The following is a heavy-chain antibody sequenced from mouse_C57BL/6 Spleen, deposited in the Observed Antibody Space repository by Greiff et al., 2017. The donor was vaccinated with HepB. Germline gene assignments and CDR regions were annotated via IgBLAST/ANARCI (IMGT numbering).Heavy chain of an antibody. D-gene: IGHD2-1*01. CDR3: ARVERGNYVN. CDR1: GFTFSSYA. CDR2: ISGGGSYT. J-gene: IGHJ3*01. Sequence: EVKLVESGGGLVKPGGSLKLSCAASGFTFSSYAMSWVRQTPEKRLEWVATISGGGSYTYYQDNVKGRFTISRDNAKNNLYLQMSHLKSEDTAMYYCARVERGNYVNWGQGTLVTVSA. V-gene: IGHV5-4*03.